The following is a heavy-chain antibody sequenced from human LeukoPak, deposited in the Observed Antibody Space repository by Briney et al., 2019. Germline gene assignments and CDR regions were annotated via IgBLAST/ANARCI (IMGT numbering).Heavy chain of an antibody. CDR2: IYHSGST. CDR1: GGSISSGGYS. V-gene: IGHV4-30-2*01. D-gene: IGHD5/OR15-5a*01. Sequence: KPSQTLSLTCAVSGGSISSGGYSWSWIRQPPGKGLEWIGYIYHSGSTYYNPSLKSRVTISVDRSKNQFSLKLSSVTAADTAVYYCARASTITPPYFDYWGQGTLVTVSS. J-gene: IGHJ4*02. CDR3: ARASTITPPYFDY.